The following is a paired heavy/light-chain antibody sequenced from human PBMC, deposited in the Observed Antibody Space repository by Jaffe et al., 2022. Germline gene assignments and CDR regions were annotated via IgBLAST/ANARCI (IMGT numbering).Light chain of an antibody. V-gene: IGKV1-13*02. Sequence: AIQLTQSPSSLSASVGDRVTITCRASQGISSALAWYQQKPGKAPKLLIYDASSLESGVPSRFSGSGSGTDFTLTISSLQPEDFATYYCQQFNSYPPSFGQGTRLEIK. J-gene: IGKJ5*01. CDR3: QQFNSYPPS. CDR1: QGISSA. CDR2: DAS.
Heavy chain of an antibody. CDR1: GFTFSSYA. J-gene: IGHJ4*02. Sequence: EVQLLESGGGLVQPGGSLRLSCAASGFTFSSYAMSWVRQAPGKGLEWVSAISGSGGSTYYADSVKGRFTISRDNSKNTLYLQMNSLRAEDTAVYYCAKSNRKRKIAAESRYYFDYWGQGTLVTVSS. CDR3: AKSNRKRKIAAESRYYFDY. D-gene: IGHD6-13*01. V-gene: IGHV3-23*01. CDR2: ISGSGGST.